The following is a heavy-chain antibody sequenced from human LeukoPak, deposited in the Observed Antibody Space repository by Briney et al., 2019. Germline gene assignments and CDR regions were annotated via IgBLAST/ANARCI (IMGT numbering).Heavy chain of an antibody. J-gene: IGHJ3*02. CDR1: GFTFSSYA. CDR2: ISGSGGST. CDR3: AKDSMNYGDYIYGAFDI. D-gene: IGHD4-17*01. V-gene: IGHV3-23*01. Sequence: PGGSLRLSCAASGFTFSSYAMSWVRQAPGKGLEWVSAISGSGGSTYYADSVKGRFTISRDNSKNTLYLQMNSLRAEDTAVYYCAKDSMNYGDYIYGAFDIWGQGTMVTVSS.